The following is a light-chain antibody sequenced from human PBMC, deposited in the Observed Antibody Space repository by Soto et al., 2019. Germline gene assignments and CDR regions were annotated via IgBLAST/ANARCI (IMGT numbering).Light chain of an antibody. CDR1: QSVSSN. CDR3: QQYNNWPPN. Sequence: EIVMTQSPATLSVSPGERATLSCRASQSVSSNLAWYQQKPGQAPMLLIYGASTRATGIPARFSGSGSGTEFTLTISGLQSEDFAVYYCQQYNNWPPNFGQGTRLEIK. CDR2: GAS. V-gene: IGKV3-15*01. J-gene: IGKJ5*01.